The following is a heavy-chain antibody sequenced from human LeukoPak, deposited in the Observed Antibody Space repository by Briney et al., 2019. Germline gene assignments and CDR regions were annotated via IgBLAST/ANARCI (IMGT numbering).Heavy chain of an antibody. CDR3: VKDALYYYGSGSYSSHFDY. CDR1: GFIFSNYG. CDR2: ISSNGGST. D-gene: IGHD3-10*01. V-gene: IGHV3-64D*09. J-gene: IGHJ4*02. Sequence: PGGSLRLSCSASGFIFSNYGMYWVRQAPGKGLEYVLAISSNGGSTYYADSVKGRFIISRDNSKNTLYLQMSSLRAEDTAVYYCVKDALYYYGSGSYSSHFDYWGQGTLVTVSS.